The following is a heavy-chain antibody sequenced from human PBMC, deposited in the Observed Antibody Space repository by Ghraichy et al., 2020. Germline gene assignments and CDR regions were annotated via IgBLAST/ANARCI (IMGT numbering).Heavy chain of an antibody. CDR1: GFTFSNFG. CDR3: ARNDYHLDS. J-gene: IGHJ4*02. D-gene: IGHD4-11*01. V-gene: IGHV3-30*02. Sequence: GGSLRLSCPASGFTFSNFGFHWVRQAPGKGPEWVAFIRYHGNEKYYADSVKGRFTISRDNSKDTLYLQMTSLRVEDTAMYYCARNDYHLDSWGQGTLVTVSS. CDR2: IRYHGNEK.